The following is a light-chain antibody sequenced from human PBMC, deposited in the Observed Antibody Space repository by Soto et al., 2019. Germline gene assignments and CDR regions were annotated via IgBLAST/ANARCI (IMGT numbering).Light chain of an antibody. CDR1: QDVSRY. J-gene: IGKJ3*01. CDR3: QQLQRTPFT. Sequence: QLTQSPSSLSASVGDRVTITCRASQDVSRYLAWYQQKAGKAPKLLIYGASTLQSGVPSRFSGFGPGTEFTLTISSLQPEDFATYHCQQLQRTPFTFGPGTTVDV. CDR2: GAS. V-gene: IGKV1-9*01.